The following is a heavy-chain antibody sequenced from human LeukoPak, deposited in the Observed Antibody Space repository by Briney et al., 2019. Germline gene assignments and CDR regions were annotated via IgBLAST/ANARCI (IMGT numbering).Heavy chain of an antibody. D-gene: IGHD3-10*01. J-gene: IGHJ4*02. CDR1: GGSFSGYY. CDR2: INRGGST. V-gene: IGHV4-34*01. CDR3: ARGYGSGSYFAY. Sequence: ASETLSLTCAVYGGSFSGYYWSWIRQPPGKGLEWIGEINRGGSTNYNPSLKSRVTISVGTSKNQFSLRLNSVTAADTAVYYCARGYGSGSYFAYWGQGTLVTVSS.